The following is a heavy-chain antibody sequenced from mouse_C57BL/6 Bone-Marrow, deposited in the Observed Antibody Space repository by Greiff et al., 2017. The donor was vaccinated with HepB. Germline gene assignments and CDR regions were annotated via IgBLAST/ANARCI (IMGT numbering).Heavy chain of an antibody. Sequence: QLKESGAELVKPGASVKLSCKASGYTFTEYTIHWVTQRSGQGLEWIGWFYPGSGSIKYNEKFKDKATLTADKSSSTVYMELSRLTSEDSAVYFCARHEAGVITTNYAMDYWGQGTSVTVSS. D-gene: IGHD1-1*01. CDR2: FYPGSGSI. V-gene: IGHV1-62-2*01. J-gene: IGHJ4*01. CDR3: ARHEAGVITTNYAMDY. CDR1: GYTFTEYT.